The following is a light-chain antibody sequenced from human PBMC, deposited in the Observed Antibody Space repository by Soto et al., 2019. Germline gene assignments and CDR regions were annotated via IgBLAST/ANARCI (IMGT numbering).Light chain of an antibody. J-gene: IGKJ1*01. CDR3: QQYDSSPRT. V-gene: IGKV3-20*01. CDR2: HTS. CDR1: QSVSSSY. Sequence: EIVLTQSPGTLSLSPGERATLSCGASQSVSSSYLAWYQQKPGQAPRLLIYHTSNRATGIPDRFSGSGSGTDFTLTISRLEPEDFAVYWCQQYDSSPRTFGQGTKV.